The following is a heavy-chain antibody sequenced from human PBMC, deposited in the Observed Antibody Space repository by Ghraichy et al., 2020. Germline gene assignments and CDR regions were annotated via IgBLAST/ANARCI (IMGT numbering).Heavy chain of an antibody. D-gene: IGHD2-21*01. CDR3: VREREKGDIVVIFDS. CDR1: GFTFSRNW. Sequence: GGSLRLSCVISGFTFSRNWMSWVRQAPGKGLEWVANIKEDGNEKYYMDSVKGRFTISRDNAKNSLYLEMSSLRAEDTAVYYCVREREKGDIVVIFDSWGQGTLVTVSS. CDR2: IKEDGNEK. V-gene: IGHV3-7*01. J-gene: IGHJ4*02.